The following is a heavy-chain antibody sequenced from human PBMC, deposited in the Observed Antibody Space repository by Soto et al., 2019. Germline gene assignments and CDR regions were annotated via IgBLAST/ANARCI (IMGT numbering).Heavy chain of an antibody. CDR3: VKDEGIEAMDV. Sequence: GGSLRLSCVTSGFTFSRNTMNWVRQAPGKGLEWVASITSSGSYVYYANSVKGRFSASRDNAKNSLSLQMDSLRPDDTAIYFCVKDEGIEAMDVWGQGTTVTVSS. CDR2: ITSSGSYV. J-gene: IGHJ6*02. CDR1: GFTFSRNT. D-gene: IGHD3-3*02. V-gene: IGHV3-21*01.